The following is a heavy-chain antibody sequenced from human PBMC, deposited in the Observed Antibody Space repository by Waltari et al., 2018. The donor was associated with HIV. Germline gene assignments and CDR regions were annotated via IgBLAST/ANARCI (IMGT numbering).Heavy chain of an antibody. V-gene: IGHV3-30-3*01. D-gene: IGHD7-27*01. Sequence: QVQLVESGGDVVQPGTSLRLSCAASVSTFSNFGMHWVRQAPGKGLEWVALISNDGSKKYYADSVKGRFTISRANSKHTLYLQMNSLRPDDTAVYYCVRALGDYWGQGTLVTISS. CDR2: ISNDGSKK. CDR3: VRALGDY. J-gene: IGHJ4*02. CDR1: VSTFSNFG.